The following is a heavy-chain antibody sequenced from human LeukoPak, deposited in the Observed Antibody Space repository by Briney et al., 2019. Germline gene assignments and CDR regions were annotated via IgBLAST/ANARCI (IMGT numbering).Heavy chain of an antibody. Sequence: SETLSLTCTVSGGSIISYYWSWIRQPAGKGLEWIGRIYSSGSINYNPSLKSRVTISVDKSKNQFSLKLSSVTAADTAVYYCSRDQGDYGSGTNYNMYYDYMDVWGKGTTVTVSS. V-gene: IGHV4-4*07. CDR1: GGSIISYY. CDR3: SRDQGDYGSGTNYNMYYDYMDV. D-gene: IGHD3-10*01. J-gene: IGHJ6*03. CDR2: IYSSGSI.